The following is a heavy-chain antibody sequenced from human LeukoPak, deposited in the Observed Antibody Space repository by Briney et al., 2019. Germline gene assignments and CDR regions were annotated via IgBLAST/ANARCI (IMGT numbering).Heavy chain of an antibody. CDR2: IYYSGGT. Sequence: SETLSLTCTVSGGSISSYYWSWIRQPAGKGLEWIGYIYYSGGTNYNPSLKSRVTISVDTSKNQFSLKLSSVTAADTAVYYCARTEGYGGTRGAFDIWGQGTMVTVSS. CDR3: ARTEGYGGTRGAFDI. J-gene: IGHJ3*02. V-gene: IGHV4-59*01. CDR1: GGSISSYY. D-gene: IGHD4-23*01.